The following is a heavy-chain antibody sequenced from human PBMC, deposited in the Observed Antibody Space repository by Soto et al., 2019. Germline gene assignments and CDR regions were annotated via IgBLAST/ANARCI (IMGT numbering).Heavy chain of an antibody. J-gene: IGHJ4*02. D-gene: IGHD5-18*01. CDR3: ARSYSYGTTIDY. Sequence: QVQLVESGGGVVQPGRSLRLSCAASGFTFSSYAMHWVRQAPGKGLEWVAVISYDGSNKYYADSVKGRFTISRDNSKNTLYLQMNSLRAEDTAVYYCARSYSYGTTIDYWGQGTLVTVSS. V-gene: IGHV3-30-3*01. CDR2: ISYDGSNK. CDR1: GFTFSSYA.